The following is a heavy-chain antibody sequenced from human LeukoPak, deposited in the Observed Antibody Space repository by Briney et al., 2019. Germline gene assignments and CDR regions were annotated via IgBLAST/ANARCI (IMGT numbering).Heavy chain of an antibody. J-gene: IGHJ4*02. CDR1: GGSISSGGYY. V-gene: IGHV4-31*03. D-gene: IGHD2-8*01. Sequence: SETLSLTCTVSGGSISSGGYYWSWLRQHPGKGLEWIGYIYYSGSTYYNPSLKSRFTISVDTSKNQFSLKLSSVTAADTAVYYCALRHPRVYYFDYWGQGTLVTVSS. CDR2: IYYSGST. CDR3: ALRHPRVYYFDY.